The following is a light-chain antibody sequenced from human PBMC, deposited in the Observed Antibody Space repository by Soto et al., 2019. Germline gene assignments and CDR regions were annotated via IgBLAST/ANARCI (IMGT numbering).Light chain of an antibody. CDR3: QQFDSSVT. V-gene: IGKV3-20*01. CDR2: GAS. J-gene: IGKJ1*01. Sequence: EMVLTQSPGSLSLSPGQRATLSFRASQSVSSTFFAWYQQRPGKAPRLLMYGASSRATGIPERFSGSGSGTDFTLTISRLEPEDFAVYYCQQFDSSVTFGQGTQVEIK. CDR1: QSVSSTF.